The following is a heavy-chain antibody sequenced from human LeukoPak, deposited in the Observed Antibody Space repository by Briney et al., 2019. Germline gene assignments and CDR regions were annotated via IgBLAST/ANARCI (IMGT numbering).Heavy chain of an antibody. CDR2: IYYSGST. CDR1: GGSISSGGYY. D-gene: IGHD6-19*01. J-gene: IGHJ4*02. Sequence: SETLSLTCTVSGGSISSGGYYWSWIRQHPGKGLEWIGYIYYSGSTNYSPSLKSRVTISVDTSKNQFSLKLSSVTAADTAVYYCARFKRAGGWSYFDYWGQGTLVTVSS. V-gene: IGHV4-61*08. CDR3: ARFKRAGGWSYFDY.